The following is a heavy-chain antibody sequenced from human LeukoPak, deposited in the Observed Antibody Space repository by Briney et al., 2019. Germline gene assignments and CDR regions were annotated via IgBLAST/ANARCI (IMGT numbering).Heavy chain of an antibody. CDR1: GGSFSSYY. V-gene: IGHV4-39*01. CDR3: AGNFYYDSSGHYPYY. Sequence: SETLSLTCAVYGGSFSSYYWGWIRQPPGKGLEWIGSIYYSGSTYYNPSLKSRVTISVDTSKNQFSLKLSSVTAADTAVYYCAGNFYYDSSGHYPYYWGQGTLVTVSS. CDR2: IYYSGST. J-gene: IGHJ4*02. D-gene: IGHD3-22*01.